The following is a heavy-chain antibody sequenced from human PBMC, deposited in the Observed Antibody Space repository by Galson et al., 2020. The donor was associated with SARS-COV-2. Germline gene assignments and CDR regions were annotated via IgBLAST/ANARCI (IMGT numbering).Heavy chain of an antibody. D-gene: IGHD2-2*01. J-gene: IGHJ3*02. CDR3: AAPNCSSTSCYGAFDI. V-gene: IGHV1-58*01. CDR2: SVVGCGNT. CDR1: GFTFTSSA. Sequence: SETVSCKASGFTFTSSAVQWVRQARGHRLEWIGWSVVGCGNTHYPPKFQERVTITRDMSTSTAYMELSSLRSEDTAVYYCAAPNCSSTSCYGAFDIWGQGTMVTVSS.